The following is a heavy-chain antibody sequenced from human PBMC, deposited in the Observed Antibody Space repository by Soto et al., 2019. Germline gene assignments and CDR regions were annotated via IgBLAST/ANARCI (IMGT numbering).Heavy chain of an antibody. V-gene: IGHV4-34*01. CDR3: AREPKLSIAVAGMEYYYYGMDV. Sequence: SETRSLTCAVYGGSFSGYYWSWIRQPPGKGLEWIGEINHSGSTNYNPSLKSRVTISVDTSKNQFSLKLSSVTAADTAVYYCAREPKLSIAVAGMEYYYYGMDVWGQGTTVTVSS. D-gene: IGHD6-19*01. CDR1: GGSFSGYY. CDR2: INHSGST. J-gene: IGHJ6*02.